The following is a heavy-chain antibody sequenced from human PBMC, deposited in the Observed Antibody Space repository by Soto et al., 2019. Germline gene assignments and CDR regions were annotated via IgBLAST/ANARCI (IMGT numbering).Heavy chain of an antibody. CDR1: GFTFSSYS. Sequence: EVQLVESGGGLVKPGGSLRLSCAASGFTFSSYSMNWVRQAPGKGLEWVSSISSSSSYIYYADSVKGRFTISRDNAKNSLYLQMNILRAEDTAVYYCARSSSSGGSESRDVWGKGTTVTVSS. V-gene: IGHV3-21*01. J-gene: IGHJ6*04. CDR2: ISSSSSYI. D-gene: IGHD6-6*01. CDR3: ARSSSSGGSESRDV.